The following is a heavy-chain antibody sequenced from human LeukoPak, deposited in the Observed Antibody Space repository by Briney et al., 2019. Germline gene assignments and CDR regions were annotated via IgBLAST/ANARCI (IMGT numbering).Heavy chain of an antibody. CDR3: ARGHSSGWYSLYYYYGMDV. J-gene: IGHJ6*02. CDR1: GFTFSSYW. V-gene: IGHV3-74*01. Sequence: GGSLRLSCAASGFTFSSYWMHWVRQAPGKGLVWVSRINSDGSSTSYADSVKGRFTISRDNAKNTLYLQMSSLRAEDTAVYYCARGHSSGWYSLYYYYGMDVWGQGTTVTVSS. D-gene: IGHD6-19*01. CDR2: INSDGSST.